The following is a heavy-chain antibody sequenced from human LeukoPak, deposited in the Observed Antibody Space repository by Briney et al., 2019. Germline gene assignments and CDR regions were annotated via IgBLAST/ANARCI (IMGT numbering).Heavy chain of an antibody. Sequence: PSETLSLTCTVSGESISGFYWNWIRQPPGKGLEWIGYIYYSGSTNYNPSLKSRVTISVDTSKNQFSLKLSSVTAADTAVYYCARRDGSGYYSTWGQGTLVTVSS. V-gene: IGHV4-59*08. CDR2: IYYSGST. CDR1: GESISGFY. D-gene: IGHD3-22*01. J-gene: IGHJ4*02. CDR3: ARRDGSGYYST.